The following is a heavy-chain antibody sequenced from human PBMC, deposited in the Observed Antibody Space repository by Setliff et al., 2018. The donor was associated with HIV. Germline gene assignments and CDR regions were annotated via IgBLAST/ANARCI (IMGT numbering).Heavy chain of an antibody. CDR1: GGSLSGYY. V-gene: IGHV4-34*01. J-gene: IGHJ4*02. CDR3: AREPSTDHGNFDY. D-gene: IGHD2-2*01. Sequence: SETLSLTCAAYGGSLSGYYWSWIRQTPGKGLEWIGEVHYSGRTAYNPSLQSRVAISVDMYRNQFFLRLTSVTAADTAVYFCAREPSTDHGNFDYWGQGTLVTVSS. CDR2: VHYSGRT.